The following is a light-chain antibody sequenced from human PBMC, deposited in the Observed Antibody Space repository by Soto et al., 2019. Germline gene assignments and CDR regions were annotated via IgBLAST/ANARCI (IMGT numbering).Light chain of an antibody. CDR2: EVT. V-gene: IGLV2-14*01. CDR1: SSDVGAYNY. J-gene: IGLJ1*01. Sequence: QSVLAQPASVSGSPGQSITISFTGNSSDVGAYNYVSWYQHHPGKVPKLLIYEVTNRPSGVSDRFSGYKSGNTASLTISGLQAEDEADYYCSSKRDSSTLFVFGTGTKVTV. CDR3: SSKRDSSTLFV.